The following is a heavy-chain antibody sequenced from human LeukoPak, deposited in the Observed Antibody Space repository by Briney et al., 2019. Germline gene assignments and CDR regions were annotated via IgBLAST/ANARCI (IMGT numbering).Heavy chain of an antibody. Sequence: PGGSLRLSCAASGFTVSSNYMSWVRQAPGKGLEWVSVIYSGGSTYYADSVKGRFTISRDNSKNTLYLQMNSLRAEDTAVYYCARAIRFGELFFDYWGQGTLVTVSS. D-gene: IGHD3-10*01. CDR3: ARAIRFGELFFDY. V-gene: IGHV3-66*01. J-gene: IGHJ4*02. CDR2: IYSGGST. CDR1: GFTVSSNY.